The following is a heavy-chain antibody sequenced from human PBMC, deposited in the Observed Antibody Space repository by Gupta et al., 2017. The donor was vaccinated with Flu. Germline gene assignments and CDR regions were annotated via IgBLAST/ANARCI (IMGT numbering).Heavy chain of an antibody. V-gene: IGHV3-48*03. CDR1: AFPFTIYE. CDR3: ARDSNGGSAGIAAAGYDY. J-gene: IGHJ4*01. CDR2: ISSSGDTT. Sequence: EVQLVESGGGLVQPGGSLRLSCATSAFPFTIYEMNWVRQAPGKGLEWVSYISSSGDTTHYADSVKGRFTISRDNAKNSLYLQMNSLRAEDTAVYYCARDSNGGSAGIAAAGYDYWGQGTLVTVSS. D-gene: IGHD6-13*01.